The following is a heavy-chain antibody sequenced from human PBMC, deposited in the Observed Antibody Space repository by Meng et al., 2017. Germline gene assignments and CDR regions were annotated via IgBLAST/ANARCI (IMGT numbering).Heavy chain of an antibody. V-gene: IGHV4-34*01. CDR2: INHSGST. J-gene: IGHJ4*02. CDR3: AGITMSRAGDY. Sequence: LQQWGPGLFKPSEALSLTLAVYGGSFSGYYWSWIRQPPGKGLEWIGEINHSGSTNYNPSLKSRVTISVDTSKNQFSLKLSSVTAADTAVYYCAGITMSRAGDYWGQGTLVTVSS. D-gene: IGHD3-22*01. CDR1: GGSFSGYY.